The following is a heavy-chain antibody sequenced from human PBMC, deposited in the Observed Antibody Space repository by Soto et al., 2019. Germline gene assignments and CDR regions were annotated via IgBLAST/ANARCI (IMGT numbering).Heavy chain of an antibody. CDR1: GLKCEDYA. Sequence: GGSLRVSSAAAGLKCEDYAMNWVRQAPGKGLEWVATISGTGGSTYYADSVKGRFTISRDNSKNTLYLQMNSLRVEDTSVYYCAKDRLGRNFDYWGQGTQVTVSS. V-gene: IGHV3-23*01. CDR3: AKDRLGRNFDY. J-gene: IGHJ4*02. CDR2: ISGTGGST.